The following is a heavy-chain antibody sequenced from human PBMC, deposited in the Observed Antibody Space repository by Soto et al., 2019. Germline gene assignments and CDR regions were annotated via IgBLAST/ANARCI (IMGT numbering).Heavy chain of an antibody. J-gene: IGHJ6*02. CDR1: GYTFTSYY. CDR3: ARDVRVGNYYYYGMDV. D-gene: IGHD2-15*01. CDR2: INPSGGST. V-gene: IGHV1-46*01. Sequence: ASVKVSCKASGYTFTSYYMHWVRQAPGQGLEWMGIINPSGGSTSYAQKFQGRVTMTRDTSTSTVYMELSSLRSEDTAVYYCARDVRVGNYYYYGMDVWGQGTTVT.